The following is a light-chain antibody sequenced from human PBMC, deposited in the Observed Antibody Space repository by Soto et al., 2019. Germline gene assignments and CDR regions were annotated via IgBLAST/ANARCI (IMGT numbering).Light chain of an antibody. Sequence: QSALTQPASVSGSPGQSITISSTGPRSNVGGNNYVSCNQHHPGKAPKLIIYDVTNRPSGVSNPFSVSKSGNTASLTISGLQPEDEADYYCSSYTTSNTRQIVFGTGTKVTVL. CDR2: DVT. CDR3: SSYTTSNTRQIV. CDR1: RSNVGGNNY. V-gene: IGLV2-14*03. J-gene: IGLJ1*01.